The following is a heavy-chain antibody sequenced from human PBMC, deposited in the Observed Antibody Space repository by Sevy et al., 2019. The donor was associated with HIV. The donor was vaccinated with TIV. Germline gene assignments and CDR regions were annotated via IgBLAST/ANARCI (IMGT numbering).Heavy chain of an antibody. CDR1: GFTFSSYW. CDR3: ARPYRTDPFYYSGGSGYYYPSYFDS. V-gene: IGHV3-7*01. J-gene: IGHJ4*02. Sequence: GGSLRLSCAASGFTFSSYWMTWVRQAPGKGLEWVANINQVGSEKFYVDSVKGRFTISRDNAKNSLYLQMNSLRVEDTAVYYCARPYRTDPFYYSGGSGYYYPSYFDSWGQGTLVTVSS. D-gene: IGHD3-22*01. CDR2: INQVGSEK.